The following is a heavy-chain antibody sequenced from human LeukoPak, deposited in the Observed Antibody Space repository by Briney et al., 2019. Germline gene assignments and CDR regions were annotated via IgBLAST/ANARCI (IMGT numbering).Heavy chain of an antibody. CDR3: AKDETWIQLWTNPFDY. CDR1: GFTFSSYA. V-gene: IGHV3-23*01. Sequence: GGSLRLSCAASGFTFSSYAMSWVRQAPGKGLEWVSAISGSGGSTYYADSVEGRFTISRDNSKNTLYLQMNSLRAEDTAVYYCAKDETWIQLWTNPFDYWGQGTLVTVSS. J-gene: IGHJ4*02. D-gene: IGHD5-18*01. CDR2: ISGSGGST.